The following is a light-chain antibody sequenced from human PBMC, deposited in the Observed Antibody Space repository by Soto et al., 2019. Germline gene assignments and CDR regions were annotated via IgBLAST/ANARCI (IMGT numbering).Light chain of an antibody. J-gene: IGKJ4*01. CDR2: AAS. Sequence: DIQMTQSPSSLSASVGDRVTITCRAGQDINIYLAWYQQKPWKVPKLLISAASTLQSGVPSRFSDSGSGTDFTLTISSLQPEDVATYYCQKYDDAPLTFGGGTKVEIK. CDR3: QKYDDAPLT. CDR1: QDINIY. V-gene: IGKV1-27*01.